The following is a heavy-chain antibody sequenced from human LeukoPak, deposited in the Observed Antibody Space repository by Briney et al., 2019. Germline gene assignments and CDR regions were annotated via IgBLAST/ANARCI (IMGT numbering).Heavy chain of an antibody. CDR2: INGGGYNT. V-gene: IGHV3-23*01. D-gene: IGHD6-19*01. CDR3: ARASGIYGSGWYFDY. CDR1: GFTFNNYV. J-gene: IGHJ4*02. Sequence: GGSLRLSCAASGFTFNNYVMSWVRQAPGKGLEWVSTINGGGYNTYYADSVKGRFTISRDNSKNTLSLQVITLRAEDTAVYYCARASGIYGSGWYFDYWGQGTLVTVSS.